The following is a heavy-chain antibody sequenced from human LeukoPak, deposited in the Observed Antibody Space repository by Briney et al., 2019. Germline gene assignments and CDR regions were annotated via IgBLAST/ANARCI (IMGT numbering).Heavy chain of an antibody. CDR2: IYTSGST. CDR1: GGSISSHY. Sequence: SETLSLTCTVSGGSISSHYWSWIRQPAGKGLEWIGRIYTSGSTNYNPSLKSRVTMSVDTSKNQFSLKLSSVTAADTAVYYCARVSPHIVVVVAATRGDYFDYWGQGTLVTVSS. D-gene: IGHD2-15*01. V-gene: IGHV4-4*07. CDR3: ARVSPHIVVVVAATRGDYFDY. J-gene: IGHJ4*02.